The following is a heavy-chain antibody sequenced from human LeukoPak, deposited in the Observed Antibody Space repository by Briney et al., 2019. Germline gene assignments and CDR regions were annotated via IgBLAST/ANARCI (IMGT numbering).Heavy chain of an antibody. J-gene: IGHJ4*02. CDR3: AKALRVAAARYYFDY. CDR2: ISGSGGST. V-gene: IGHV3-23*01. CDR1: GFTFSSYA. Sequence: GGSLRLSCAASGFTFSSYAMSRVRQAPGKGLEWVSSISGSGGSTYYADSVKGRFTISRDSSKNTLYLQMNSLRAEDTAVYYCAKALRVAAARYYFDYWGQGTLVTVSS. D-gene: IGHD6-13*01.